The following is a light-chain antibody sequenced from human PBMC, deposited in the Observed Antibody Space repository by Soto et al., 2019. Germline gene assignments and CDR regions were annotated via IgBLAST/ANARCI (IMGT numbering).Light chain of an antibody. CDR1: SSNY. Sequence: QSVLTQPPSASGTPGQIVAISCSGSSSNYAYWYQQLPGAAPKLLMHSNNLRPSGVPERISGSKSGTLASLAISGLRSEDEAVYYCASWDDRLGAVIFGGGTKVTVL. CDR2: SNN. CDR3: ASWDDRLGAVI. J-gene: IGLJ2*01. V-gene: IGLV1-47*02.